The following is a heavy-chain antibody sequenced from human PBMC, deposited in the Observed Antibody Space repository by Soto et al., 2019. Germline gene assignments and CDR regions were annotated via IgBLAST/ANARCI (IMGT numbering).Heavy chain of an antibody. CDR2: IKSKTDGGTT. D-gene: IGHD6-19*01. Sequence: SLSNAWMTWVRQAPGKGLEWVGRIKSKTDGGTTDYAAPVKGRFTISRDDSKNTLYLQMNSLKTEDTAVYYCTTGLDSSGWYWDWFDPWGQGTLVTVSS. CDR1: SLSNAW. V-gene: IGHV3-15*07. CDR3: TTGLDSSGWYWDWFDP. J-gene: IGHJ5*02.